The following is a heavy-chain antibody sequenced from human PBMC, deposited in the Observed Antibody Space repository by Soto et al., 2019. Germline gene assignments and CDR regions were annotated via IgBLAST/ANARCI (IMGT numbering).Heavy chain of an antibody. CDR2: ISAYNGNT. CDR3: ARVDCSGGSCYPTFDY. D-gene: IGHD2-15*01. J-gene: IGHJ4*02. Sequence: QVQLVQSGAEVKKPGASVKVSCKASGYTFTSYGISWVRQAPGQGLEWMGWISAYNGNTNYAQKLQGRVTMTTDTSTSTAYMELRSLISDDTGVYYCARVDCSGGSCYPTFDYWGQGTLVTVSS. V-gene: IGHV1-18*01. CDR1: GYTFTSYG.